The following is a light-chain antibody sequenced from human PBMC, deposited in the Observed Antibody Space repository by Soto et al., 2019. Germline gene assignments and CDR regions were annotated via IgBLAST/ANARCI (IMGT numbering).Light chain of an antibody. CDR3: QQYGSSPRT. CDR1: QSVSNNY. Sequence: EIVLTQSPGTLSLSPGERATLSCRASQSVSNNYLAWYQQKPGRAPRLLIYGASSRATGIPDRFSGSGSGTEFTLTISRLEPEDFAVFYCQQYGSSPRTFGQGTRVEIK. J-gene: IGKJ1*01. CDR2: GAS. V-gene: IGKV3-20*01.